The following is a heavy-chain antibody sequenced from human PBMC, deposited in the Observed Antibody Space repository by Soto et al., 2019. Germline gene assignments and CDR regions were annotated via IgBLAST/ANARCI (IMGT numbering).Heavy chain of an antibody. J-gene: IGHJ5*01. Sequence: SETLSLTCSVSGGPISSSDFYWGWIRQSPGKGLEWIGEINHSGSTNYNPSLKSRVTISLDTSKSQFSLRLSSVTAADTAVYYFAKWPTVGGTEGLDSWGQGPLVT. D-gene: IGHD1-26*01. CDR3: AKWPTVGGTEGLDS. CDR1: GGPISSSDFY. CDR2: INHSGST. V-gene: IGHV4-39*07.